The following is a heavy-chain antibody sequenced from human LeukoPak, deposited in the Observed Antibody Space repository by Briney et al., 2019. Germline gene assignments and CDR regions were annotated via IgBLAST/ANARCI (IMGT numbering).Heavy chain of an antibody. CDR2: IYYSGST. D-gene: IGHD3-10*01. CDR1: GGAISRYF. Sequence: SETLSLTCSVSGGAISRYFWSWIRQPPGKGLEWIGYIYYSGSTNYNPSLKSRVTISVDTSKNQFSLKLSSVTAADTAVYYCARVFGYGSGVHDAFDIWGQGTMVTVSS. V-gene: IGHV4-59*01. J-gene: IGHJ3*02. CDR3: ARVFGYGSGVHDAFDI.